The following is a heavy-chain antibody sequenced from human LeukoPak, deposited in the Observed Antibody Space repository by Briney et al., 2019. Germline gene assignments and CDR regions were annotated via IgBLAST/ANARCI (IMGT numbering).Heavy chain of an antibody. Sequence: PGGSLRLSCAASGFTFSSYSMNWIRQAPGKGLEWVSYISSSGSTIYYADSVKGRFTISRDNAKNSLYLQMNSLRAEDTAVYYCARYYDSSGYYPSYYYYGMDVWGQGTTVTVSS. D-gene: IGHD3-22*01. V-gene: IGHV3-48*04. CDR3: ARYYDSSGYYPSYYYYGMDV. CDR2: ISSSGSTI. J-gene: IGHJ6*02. CDR1: GFTFSSYS.